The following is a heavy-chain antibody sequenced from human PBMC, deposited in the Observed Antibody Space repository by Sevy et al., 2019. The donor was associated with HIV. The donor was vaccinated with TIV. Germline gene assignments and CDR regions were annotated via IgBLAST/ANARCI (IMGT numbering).Heavy chain of an antibody. J-gene: IGHJ5*02. Sequence: ASVKVSCKAFGGTFSSYAISWVRQAPGQGLEWMGGIIPIFGTANYAQKFQGRVTITADESTSTAYMELSSLRSEDTAGDYCAREGGVVVPAPGWFDPWGQGTLVTVSS. CDR2: IIPIFGTA. CDR1: GGTFSSYA. CDR3: AREGGVVVPAPGWFDP. D-gene: IGHD2-2*01. V-gene: IGHV1-69*13.